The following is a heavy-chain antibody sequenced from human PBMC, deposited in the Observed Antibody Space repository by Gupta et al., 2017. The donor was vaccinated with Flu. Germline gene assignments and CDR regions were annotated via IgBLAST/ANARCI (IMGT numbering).Heavy chain of an antibody. CDR1: GFTFSSYS. V-gene: IGHV3-21*01. D-gene: IGHD1-26*01. CDR2: ISSSSSYI. CDR3: ARVPEGSYSGKFDY. J-gene: IGHJ4*02. Sequence: EVQLVESGGGLVKPGGSLRLSCEASGFTFSSYSMNWVRQAPGKGLEWVSSISSSSSYIYYADSVKGRFTISRDNAKNSLYLQMNSLRAEDTAVYYCARVPEGSYSGKFDYWGQGTLVTVSS.